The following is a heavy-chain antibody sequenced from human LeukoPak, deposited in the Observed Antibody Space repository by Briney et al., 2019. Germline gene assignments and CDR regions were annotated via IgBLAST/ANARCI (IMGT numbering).Heavy chain of an antibody. Sequence: SGGSLRPSCAASGFTFNDYYTSWIRQAPGKGLEWLSYINIGGTNTHYADSVKGRFTISRDNAKKSLYLEMNNLRAEDTAVYYCATDGAGFDTWGQGDLVTVSS. CDR1: GFTFNDYY. CDR2: INIGGTNT. CDR3: ATDGAGFDT. V-gene: IGHV3-11*01. J-gene: IGHJ5*02.